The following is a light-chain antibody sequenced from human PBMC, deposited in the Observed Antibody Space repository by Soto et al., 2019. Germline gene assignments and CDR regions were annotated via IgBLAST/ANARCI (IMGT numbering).Light chain of an antibody. V-gene: IGKV1-33*01. Sequence: IQMAQSPSSLSASVGDRVTITCQASQNINNCLNWYQQKSGKAPKLLISDASNLETGVPSRFSGGGSGTDFTFTITSLQPEDVAIYYCQQYDDLPITFGQGTRLEIK. CDR2: DAS. J-gene: IGKJ5*01. CDR3: QQYDDLPIT. CDR1: QNINNC.